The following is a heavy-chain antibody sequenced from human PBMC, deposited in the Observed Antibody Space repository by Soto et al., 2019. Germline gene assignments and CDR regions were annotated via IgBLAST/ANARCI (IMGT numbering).Heavy chain of an antibody. CDR3: ATGGGYYYYAMDV. CDR1: GGSSTDNH. V-gene: IGHV4-34*01. Sequence: SETLSLTCAVYGGSSTDNHWTWIRQSPGKGLEWIGKINHSGGISSNPSLTSRVTISIDTSKNKFFLKLKSVTAADTAVYYCATGGGYYYYAMDVWGQGTTVTVSS. CDR2: INHSGGI. D-gene: IGHD3-10*01. J-gene: IGHJ6*02.